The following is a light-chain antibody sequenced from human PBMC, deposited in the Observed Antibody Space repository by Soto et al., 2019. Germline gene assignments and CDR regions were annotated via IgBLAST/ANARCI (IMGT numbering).Light chain of an antibody. V-gene: IGLV7-43*01. J-gene: IGLJ2*01. CDR3: LLYYGGAQPV. CDR1: TGAVTSGYY. Sequence: QAVVTQEPSLTVSPGGTVTLTCASSTGAVTSGYYPNWFQQKPGQAPRALIDSTSNKHSWTPARFSGSLLVGKAALTLSGVQPEDEAEYYCLLYYGGAQPVFGGGTKLTVL. CDR2: STS.